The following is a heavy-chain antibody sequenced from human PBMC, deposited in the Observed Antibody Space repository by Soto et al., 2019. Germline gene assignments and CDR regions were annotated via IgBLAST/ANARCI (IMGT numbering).Heavy chain of an antibody. D-gene: IGHD1-26*01. V-gene: IGHV6-1*01. J-gene: IGHJ3*02. CDR3: ARGGSGSYYVGAFDI. CDR1: GDSVSSISAT. CDR2: TYYRSKWNN. Sequence: SQTLSLTCAISGDSVSSISATWNWIRQSPSRGLEWLGRTYYRSKWNNDYALSVNSRISINPVTSKNQFSLQLNSVTPADTAVYFCARGGSGSYYVGAFDIWGRGTMVTVSS.